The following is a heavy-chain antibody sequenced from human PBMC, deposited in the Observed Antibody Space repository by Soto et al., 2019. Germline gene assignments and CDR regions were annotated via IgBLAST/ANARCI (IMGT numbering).Heavy chain of an antibody. V-gene: IGHV3-23*01. CDR1: GFTFRTYA. CDR3: AKGSANASPYYFDF. Sequence: GGSLRLSCAGSGFTFRTYAMSWVRQAPGKGLEWVSAITGGGGSTYHADSVKGRFTISRDNSKNTLYLQMNSLRAEDTAIYYCAKGSANASPYYFDFWGQGTPVTVSS. CDR2: ITGGGGST. J-gene: IGHJ4*02.